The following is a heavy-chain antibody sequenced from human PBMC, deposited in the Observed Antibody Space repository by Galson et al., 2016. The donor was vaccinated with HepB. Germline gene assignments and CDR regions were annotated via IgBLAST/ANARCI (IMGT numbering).Heavy chain of an antibody. V-gene: IGHV3-11*04. J-gene: IGHJ3*02. CDR1: GFDFSDYY. D-gene: IGHD3-3*02. CDR3: ARGHLKEGFDM. Sequence: SLRLSCAVSGFDFSDYYMPWIRQAPGKGLEWISYISSSGRTIHFTDSVKGRFTISRDNAKNSLYLQMNSLRAEDTAVYYCARGHLKEGFDMWGQGTTVIVSS. CDR2: ISSSGRTI.